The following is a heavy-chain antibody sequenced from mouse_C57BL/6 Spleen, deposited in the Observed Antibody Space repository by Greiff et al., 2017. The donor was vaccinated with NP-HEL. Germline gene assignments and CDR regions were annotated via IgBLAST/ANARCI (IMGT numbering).Heavy chain of an antibody. CDR2: ISYSGST. CDR1: GYSITSGYD. Sequence: EVQLVESGPGMVKPSQSLSLTCTVTGYSITSGYDWHWIRHFPGNKLEWMGYISYSGSTNYNPSLKSRISITHDTSKNHFFLKLNSVTTEDTATYYCARGGSPYAMDYWGQGTSVTVSS. CDR3: ARGGSPYAMDY. J-gene: IGHJ4*01. V-gene: IGHV3-1*01.